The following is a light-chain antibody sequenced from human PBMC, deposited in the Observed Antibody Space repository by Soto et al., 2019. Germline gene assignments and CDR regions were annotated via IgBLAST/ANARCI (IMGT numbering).Light chain of an antibody. J-gene: IGKJ4*01. Sequence: EIVLTQSSGTLSLSQGGRATLSCRASQSVRSSYLAWYQQRPGQAPRLLIFGASFRATGIPDRFSGSGSGTVFTLTISRLEPEDFAVYYCQHYGSPLTFGGGTKVDIK. CDR1: QSVRSSY. V-gene: IGKV3-20*01. CDR2: GAS. CDR3: QHYGSPLT.